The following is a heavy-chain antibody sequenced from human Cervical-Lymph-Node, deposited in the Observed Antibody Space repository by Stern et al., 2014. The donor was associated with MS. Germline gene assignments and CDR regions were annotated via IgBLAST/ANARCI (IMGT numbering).Heavy chain of an antibody. Sequence: QVQLVQSGAEVRKPGSSVKVSCKASGGTFSRYGISWVRQAPGQGLEWMVGIIPVVGTADYAEQFQGRVTITADGSTSTAYMELSSLTSADTAVYYCARVPYNRDFFEYWGQGTLVTVSS. CDR3: ARVPYNRDFFEY. J-gene: IGHJ4*02. CDR2: IIPVVGTA. CDR1: GGTFSRYG. D-gene: IGHD1-1*01. V-gene: IGHV1-69*01.